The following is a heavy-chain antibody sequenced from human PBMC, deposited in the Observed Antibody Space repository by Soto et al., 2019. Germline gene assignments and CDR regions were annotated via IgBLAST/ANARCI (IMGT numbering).Heavy chain of an antibody. Sequence: PSETLSLTCTVSGDSVGNDDYYWAWIRQSPGKGLEWIGYIYYSGTTNYNSHLKSRVTLSLDTSMNQFSLSLTSLTAADTAVYFCARSQRGRTAITFDYWGQGVLVTVSS. CDR2: IYYSGTT. D-gene: IGHD1-26*01. J-gene: IGHJ4*02. CDR3: ARSQRGRTAITFDY. V-gene: IGHV4-61*08. CDR1: GDSVGNDDYY.